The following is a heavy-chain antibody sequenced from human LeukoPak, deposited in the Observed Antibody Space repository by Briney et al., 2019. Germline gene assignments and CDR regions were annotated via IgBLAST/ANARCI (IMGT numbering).Heavy chain of an antibody. CDR3: ASKYYYDSSGYYGHP. V-gene: IGHV4-39*01. J-gene: IGHJ5*02. Sequence: PSGTLSLTCTVSGGSISSSSYYWDWIRQPPGKGLEWICSMYYSGSTYYNPSLKSRVTISVDTSKNQFSLKLSSVTAADTAVYYCASKYYYDSSGYYGHPWGQGTLVTVSS. CDR1: GGSISSSSYY. CDR2: MYYSGST. D-gene: IGHD3-22*01.